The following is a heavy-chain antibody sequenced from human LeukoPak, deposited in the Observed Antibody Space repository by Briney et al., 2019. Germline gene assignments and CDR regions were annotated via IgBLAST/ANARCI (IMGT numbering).Heavy chain of an antibody. CDR2: IYTSGST. CDR3: ARPLGYGFFDY. Sequence: TSQTLSLTCTVSGGSISSGSYYWSWIRQPAGKGLEWIGRIYTSGSTNYNPSLKSRVTISVDTSKNQFSLKLSSVTAADTAVYYCARPLGYGFFDYWGQGTLVTVSS. D-gene: IGHD5-18*01. V-gene: IGHV4-61*02. J-gene: IGHJ4*02. CDR1: GGSISSGSYY.